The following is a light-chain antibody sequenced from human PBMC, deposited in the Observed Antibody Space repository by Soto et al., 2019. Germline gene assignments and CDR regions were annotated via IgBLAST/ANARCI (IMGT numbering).Light chain of an antibody. CDR2: RNN. CDR3: AAWDDSLSPFYV. J-gene: IGLJ1*01. V-gene: IGLV1-47*01. Sequence: QAVVTQPPSASGTPGQRVTISCSGSSSNIGSNYVYWYQQLPGTAPKLLIYRNNQRPSGVPDRFSGSKSGTSASLAISGLRSEDEADYYCAAWDDSLSPFYVFGTGTKVTVL. CDR1: SSNIGSNY.